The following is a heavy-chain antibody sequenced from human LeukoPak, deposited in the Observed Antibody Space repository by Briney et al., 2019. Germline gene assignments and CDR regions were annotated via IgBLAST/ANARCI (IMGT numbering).Heavy chain of an antibody. V-gene: IGHV3-11*01. CDR2: ISISGSAI. J-gene: IGHJ4*02. CDR1: GFIFSDYD. D-gene: IGHD1-1*01. CDR3: ARRPLTATLDY. Sequence: GGPLRLSCAASGFIFSDYDMTWIRHAPGKGLEWVSYISISGSAIYYADSVKGRFTISRDNAKNSLYLQMSSLRAEDTAVYYCARRPLTATLDYWGQGTLVTVSS.